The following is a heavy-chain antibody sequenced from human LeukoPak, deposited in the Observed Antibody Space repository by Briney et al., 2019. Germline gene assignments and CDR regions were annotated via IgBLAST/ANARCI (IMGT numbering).Heavy chain of an antibody. CDR3: ARDTYDDSSGYTGDYYYYGMDV. CDR1: GGTFSSYT. J-gene: IGHJ6*02. D-gene: IGHD3-22*01. V-gene: IGHV1-69*04. Sequence: GASVKVSCKASGGTFSSYTNSWVRQAPGQGLEWVGRIIPILGIANYAQKFQGRVTITADKSTSTAYMELSSLRSEDTAVYYCARDTYDDSSGYTGDYYYYGMDVWGQGTTVTVSS. CDR2: IIPILGIA.